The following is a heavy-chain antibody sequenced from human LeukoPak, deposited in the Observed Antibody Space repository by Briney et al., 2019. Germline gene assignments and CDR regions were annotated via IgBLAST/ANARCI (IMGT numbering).Heavy chain of an antibody. CDR2: INHSGST. D-gene: IGHD2-2*01. CDR3: ARVIAGYCSSTSCWNYYYYMDV. V-gene: IGHV4-34*01. CDR1: GGSFSGYY. J-gene: IGHJ6*03. Sequence: SETLSLTCAVYGGSFSGYYWSWIRQPPGKGLEWIGEINHSGSTNYNPSLKSRVTISVDTSKNQFSLKLSSVTAADTAVYYCARVIAGYCSSTSCWNYYYYMDVWGKGTTVTVSS.